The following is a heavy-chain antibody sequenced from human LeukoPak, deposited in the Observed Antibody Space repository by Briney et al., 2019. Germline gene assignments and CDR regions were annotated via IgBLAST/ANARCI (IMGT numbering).Heavy chain of an antibody. CDR1: GFTFSSYG. D-gene: IGHD6-13*01. V-gene: IGHV3-33*01. Sequence: GGSLRLSCAASGFTFSSYGMHWVRQAPGKGLEWVAVIWYDGSNKYYADSVKGRFTISGDNSKNTLYLQMNSLRAEDTAVYYCARLYSSSWYLAFDIWGQGTMVTVSS. J-gene: IGHJ3*02. CDR2: IWYDGSNK. CDR3: ARLYSSSWYLAFDI.